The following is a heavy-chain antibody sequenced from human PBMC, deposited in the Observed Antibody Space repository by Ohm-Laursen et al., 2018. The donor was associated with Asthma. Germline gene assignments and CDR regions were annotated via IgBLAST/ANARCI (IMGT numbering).Heavy chain of an antibody. J-gene: IGHJ4*02. D-gene: IGHD6-19*01. CDR3: ARSDSSGPFDY. V-gene: IGHV3-33*01. Sequence: SLRLSCAASGFTFSSYGMHWVRQAPGKGLEWVAVIWYDGSNKYYADSVKGRFTISRDNSKNTLYLQMNSLRAEDTAVYYCARSDSSGPFDYWGQGTLVTVSS. CDR2: IWYDGSNK. CDR1: GFTFSSYG.